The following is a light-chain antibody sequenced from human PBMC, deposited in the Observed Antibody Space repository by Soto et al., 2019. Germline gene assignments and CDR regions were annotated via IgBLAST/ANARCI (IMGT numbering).Light chain of an antibody. V-gene: IGKV3-20*01. CDR3: QQYGSSPT. J-gene: IGKJ2*01. CDR1: QSVSSSY. Sequence: EIVLTQSPGTLSLSPGERATLSCRASQSVSSSYLAWYQQKPGRAPRLLIYGASSRATGIPDRFSGSGSGTDFTLTISRLEPEDLAVYYCQQYGSSPTFGQGTKLEIK. CDR2: GAS.